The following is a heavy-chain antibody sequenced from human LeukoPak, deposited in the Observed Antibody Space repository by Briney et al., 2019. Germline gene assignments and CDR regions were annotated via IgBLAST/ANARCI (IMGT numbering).Heavy chain of an antibody. Sequence: SETLSLTCTGPGGSLSSYYWSWIRQPPGKGLEWIGYIYYSGSTNYNPSLKSRITISVDTSKNQLSLKPSSKTAADTAVSYCSRDPNGMDVWGQGTTVSVSS. CDR2: IYYSGST. CDR3: SRDPNGMDV. J-gene: IGHJ6*02. CDR1: GGSLSSYY. V-gene: IGHV4-59*01.